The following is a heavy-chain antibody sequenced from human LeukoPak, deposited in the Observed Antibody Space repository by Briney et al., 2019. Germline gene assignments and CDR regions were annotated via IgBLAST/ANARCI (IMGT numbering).Heavy chain of an antibody. V-gene: IGHV3-53*04. CDR1: GFYVSSNY. Sequence: GGSLRLSCAASGFYVSSNYMSWVRQAPGKGLEWVSVLYGAGSTYYADSVKGRFTISRHDSQNTLFLQMNSLRAEDTAVYYCARGGTPGFSTGRIDYWGQGTLVTVSS. J-gene: IGHJ4*02. CDR3: ARGGTPGFSTGRIDY. D-gene: IGHD6-19*01. CDR2: LYGAGST.